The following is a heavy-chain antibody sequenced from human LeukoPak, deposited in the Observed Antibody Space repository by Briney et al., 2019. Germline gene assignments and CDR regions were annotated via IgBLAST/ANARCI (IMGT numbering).Heavy chain of an antibody. CDR1: GFTFSSYS. Sequence: GGPLRLFCAASGFTFSSYSMHWVRQAAGKGLEGVSAISGSGGSTYYADSVKGRFTISRDNSKNTLYLQMNNLRAEDTAIYYCAKNGDRGAYCTGGTCYPYFYYYMDVWGKGTTVTI. CDR2: ISGSGGST. CDR3: AKNGDRGAYCTGGTCYPYFYYYMDV. J-gene: IGHJ6*03. V-gene: IGHV3-23*01. D-gene: IGHD2-15*01.